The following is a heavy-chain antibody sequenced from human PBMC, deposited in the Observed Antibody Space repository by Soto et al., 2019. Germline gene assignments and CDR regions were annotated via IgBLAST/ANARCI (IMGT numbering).Heavy chain of an antibody. CDR2: IVVGSSNT. D-gene: IGHD6-13*01. CDR3: AADEAAGTVWFDP. J-gene: IGHJ5*02. Sequence: SVKVSCKASGFTFTSSAVQWVRQARGQRLEWIGWIVVGSSNTNYAQKFQERVNITRDMSTSTAYMELSSLRSEDTAVYYCAADEAAGTVWFDPWGQGTLVTVSS. V-gene: IGHV1-58*01. CDR1: GFTFTSSA.